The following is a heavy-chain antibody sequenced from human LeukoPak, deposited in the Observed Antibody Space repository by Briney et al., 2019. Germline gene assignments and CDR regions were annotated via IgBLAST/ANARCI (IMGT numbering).Heavy chain of an antibody. CDR1: GGSISSGSYY. Sequence: SETLSLTCTLSGGSISSGSYYWSWIRQPGGKGLEWIGRIYTSGSTNYNPTLKSRVTISVDTSKNQFSLRLTSVTAADTAVYYCARAWATISSNWLDPWGHGTLVTVSS. D-gene: IGHD5-24*01. CDR2: IYTSGST. V-gene: IGHV4-61*02. J-gene: IGHJ5*02. CDR3: ARAWATISSNWLDP.